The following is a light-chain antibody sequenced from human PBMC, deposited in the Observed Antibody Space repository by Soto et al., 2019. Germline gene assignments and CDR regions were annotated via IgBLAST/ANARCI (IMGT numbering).Light chain of an antibody. V-gene: IGKV3-20*01. Sequence: EIVLTQSPDTLSLSPGERATLSCRASQSVTSTYLAWYQQRPGQSPRLLIFAAYSRAAGVPDRFSGSGSGTDFTLTISRLEPGDFAVYYCQHYGNSPRTFGQGTKVEIK. CDR3: QHYGNSPRT. CDR2: AAY. J-gene: IGKJ1*01. CDR1: QSVTSTY.